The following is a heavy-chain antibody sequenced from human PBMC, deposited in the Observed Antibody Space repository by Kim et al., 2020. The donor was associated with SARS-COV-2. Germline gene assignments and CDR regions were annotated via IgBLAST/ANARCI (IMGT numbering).Heavy chain of an antibody. J-gene: IGHJ6*02. CDR3: ARDHNVCYDILTGCVPAHYYYGMDV. CDR1: GFTFSSYS. V-gene: IGHV3-21*01. CDR2: ISSSSSYI. Sequence: GGSLRLSCAASGFTFSSYSMNWVRQAPGKGLEWVSSISSSSSYIYYADSVKGRFTISRDNAKNSLYLQMNSLRAEDTAVYYCARDHNVCYDILTGCVPAHYYYGMDVWGQGATVTVSS. D-gene: IGHD3-9*01.